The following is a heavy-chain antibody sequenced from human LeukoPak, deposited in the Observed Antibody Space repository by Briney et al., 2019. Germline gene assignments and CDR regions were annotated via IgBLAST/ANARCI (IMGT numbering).Heavy chain of an antibody. CDR2: ISGSGDST. CDR3: AKNGDRGAYCTGGTCYPYFYYYMDV. D-gene: IGHD2-15*01. J-gene: IGHJ6*03. Sequence: PGGSLRLSCAASGFTFSNYGMSWVRQAPGKGLEWVSSISGSGDSTYYADSVKGRFTISRDNSKNTLYLQMNSLRAEDTAIYYCAKNGDRGAYCTGGTCYPYFYYYMDVWGKGTTVTI. CDR1: GFTFSNYG. V-gene: IGHV3-23*01.